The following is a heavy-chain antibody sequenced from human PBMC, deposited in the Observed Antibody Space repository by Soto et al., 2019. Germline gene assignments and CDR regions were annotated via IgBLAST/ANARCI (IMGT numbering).Heavy chain of an antibody. CDR3: ARDRYCTNGGCYWLDP. J-gene: IGHJ5*02. V-gene: IGHV4-31*03. D-gene: IGHD2-8*01. CDR2: IYYRGNT. Sequence: SETLSLTCTVSGDSISSASYFWGWIRQPPGKGLEWIGYIYYRGNTYYNPSLKSRVTISVDTSKNQFSLKLSSVTAADPDVYYCARDRYCTNGGCYWLDPWGQGTLVTVSS. CDR1: GDSISSASYF.